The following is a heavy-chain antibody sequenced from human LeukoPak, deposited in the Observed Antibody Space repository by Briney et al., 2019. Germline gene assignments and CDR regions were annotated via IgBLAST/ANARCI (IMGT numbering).Heavy chain of an antibody. Sequence: PGGSLRLSCAASGFTFTNNFMSWVRQAPGKGLEWVANIKQDGSEKYYVDSVKGRFTISRDNAKNSLYLQMNSLRAEDTAVYYCATEGGYSSSWYSYYYMDVWGKGTTVTVSS. CDR2: IKQDGSEK. D-gene: IGHD6-13*01. CDR1: GFTFTNNF. J-gene: IGHJ6*03. V-gene: IGHV3-7*01. CDR3: ATEGGYSSSWYSYYYMDV.